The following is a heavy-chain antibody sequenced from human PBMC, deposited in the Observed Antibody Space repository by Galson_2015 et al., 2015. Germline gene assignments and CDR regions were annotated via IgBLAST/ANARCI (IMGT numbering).Heavy chain of an antibody. CDR3: ARGGDYIRYYYYGMDV. CDR2: IKQDGSEK. Sequence: SLRLSCAASGFTFSSYWMSWVRQAPGKGLEWVANIKQDGSEKYYVDSVKGRFTISRDNAKNSLYLRMNSLRAEDTAVYYCARGGDYIRYYYYGMDVWGQGTTVTVSS. D-gene: IGHD4-17*01. J-gene: IGHJ6*02. V-gene: IGHV3-7*03. CDR1: GFTFSSYW.